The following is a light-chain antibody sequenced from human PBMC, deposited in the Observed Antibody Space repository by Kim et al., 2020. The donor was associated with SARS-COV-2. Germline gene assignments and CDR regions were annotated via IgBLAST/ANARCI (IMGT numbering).Light chain of an antibody. CDR1: HSVSSN. Sequence: SVAPWERATLFCRASHSVSSNLAWYQQKPGQAPRLLIYGASTRATGIPARFSGSGTGTDFTLTIGGLQSEDFAVYHCQQYDNWWTFGQGTKVDIK. CDR2: GAS. J-gene: IGKJ1*01. CDR3: QQYDNWWT. V-gene: IGKV3-15*01.